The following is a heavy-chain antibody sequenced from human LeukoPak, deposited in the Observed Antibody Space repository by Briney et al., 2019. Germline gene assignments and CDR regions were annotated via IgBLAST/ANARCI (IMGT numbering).Heavy chain of an antibody. V-gene: IGHV1-2*02. CDR1: GYTFTAYH. D-gene: IGHD6-13*01. CDR2: INLNSGVT. CDR3: ARDETAATGIAMDV. J-gene: IGHJ6*02. Sequence: ASVTVSCKASGYTFTAYHFHWVRLAPGQGLGWMGWINLNSGVTRYAQKFQDRVTRTRDTSITTAYMELSRLRSDDTAVYYCARDETAATGIAMDVWGQGTTVTVSS.